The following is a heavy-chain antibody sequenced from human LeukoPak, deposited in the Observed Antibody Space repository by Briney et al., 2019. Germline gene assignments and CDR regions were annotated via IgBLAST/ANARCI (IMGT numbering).Heavy chain of an antibody. J-gene: IGHJ4*02. V-gene: IGHV4-59*11. Sequence: PSETLSLTCTVSGSSISSHYWSWIRQPPGKGLEWIGYIYYSGSTNYNPSLKSRVTISVDTSKTQFSLKLSSVTAADTAVYYCARGPFDYVWGSYRPLWDYWGQGTLVTVSS. CDR3: ARGPFDYVWGSYRPLWDY. CDR2: IYYSGST. CDR1: GSSISSHY. D-gene: IGHD3-16*02.